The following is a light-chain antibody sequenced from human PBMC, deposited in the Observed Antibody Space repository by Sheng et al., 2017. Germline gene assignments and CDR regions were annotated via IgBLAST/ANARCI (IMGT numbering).Light chain of an antibody. J-gene: IGLJ1*01. CDR3: QSYDSSLSGYV. CDR2: NNN. CDR1: RSNIGNNY. Sequence: QSVLTQPPSVSAAPGQKVTVSCSGSRSNIGNNYVSWYQQLPGTAPKLLIYNNNNQPSGVPDRFSGSKSGTSASLAITGLQAEDEADYYCQSYDSSLSGYVFGTGTKVTVL. V-gene: IGLV1-40*01.